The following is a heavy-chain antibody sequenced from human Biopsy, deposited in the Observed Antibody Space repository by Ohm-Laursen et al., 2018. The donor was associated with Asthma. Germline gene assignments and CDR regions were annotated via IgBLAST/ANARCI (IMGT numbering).Heavy chain of an antibody. CDR3: ARGPELDV. Sequence: SDTLSLTCYVYPGSFSGFSWTWIRQSPGKGLEWIGETNERGVTNNNPSLKSRVIISIDTYWNRVSLKLTSVTAADTAVYYCARGPELDVWGQGTTVTVS. CDR1: PGSFSGFS. V-gene: IGHV4-34*01. CDR2: TNERGVT. J-gene: IGHJ6*02.